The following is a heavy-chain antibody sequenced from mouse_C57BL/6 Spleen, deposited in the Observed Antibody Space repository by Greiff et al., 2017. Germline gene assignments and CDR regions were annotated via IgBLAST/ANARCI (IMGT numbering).Heavy chain of an antibody. Sequence: VQLQPSVAELVRPGASVKLSCTASGFNIKNTYMHWVKQRPEQGLEWIGRIDPANGNTIYAPKFQGKAPIPADTSSNTSYRQLISLTSVDTAIYYCSSDYGSSPGYWGQGTTLTVSS. D-gene: IGHD1-1*01. CDR3: SSDYGSSPGY. CDR2: IDPANGNT. CDR1: GFNIKNTY. J-gene: IGHJ2*01. V-gene: IGHV14-3*01.